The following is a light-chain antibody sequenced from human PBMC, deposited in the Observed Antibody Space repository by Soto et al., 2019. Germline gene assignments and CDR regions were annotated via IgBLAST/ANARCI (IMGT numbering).Light chain of an antibody. CDR2: GAS. CDR1: QSVSSSY. Sequence: EIVLTQSPGTLSLCPGERATLSCRASQSVSSSYLAWYQQKHGQAPRLLIYGASSRATGMPDRFSGSGSGTDFILTISRLEPEDFAVYYCQQFGSSPLFTFGHGTKVDVK. J-gene: IGKJ3*01. CDR3: QQFGSSPLFT. V-gene: IGKV3-20*01.